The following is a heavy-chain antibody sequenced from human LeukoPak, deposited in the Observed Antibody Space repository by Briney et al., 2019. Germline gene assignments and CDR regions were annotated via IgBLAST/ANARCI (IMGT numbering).Heavy chain of an antibody. V-gene: IGHV4-39*01. Sequence: PSETLSLTCTVSGGSISSSSYYWGWIRQPPGKGLEWIGSIYYSGSTYYNPSLKSRVTISVDTSKNQFSLKLSSVTAADTAVYYCAATFSSSWFGYYFDYWGQGTLVTVSS. D-gene: IGHD6-13*01. CDR1: GGSISSSSYY. J-gene: IGHJ4*02. CDR2: IYYSGST. CDR3: AATFSSSWFGYYFDY.